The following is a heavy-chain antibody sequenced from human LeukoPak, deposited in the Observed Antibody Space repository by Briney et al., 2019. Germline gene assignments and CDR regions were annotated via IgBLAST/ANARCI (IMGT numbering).Heavy chain of an antibody. CDR3: ARDRGSTTMVRGVNHY. V-gene: IGHV3-48*04. Sequence: GGSLRLSCEASGFSFSTYAMNWVRQAPWKGLEWVSHISSGSATTFYADSVKGRFTISRDNTRNSLSLQMNDLRAEDTAVYYCARDRGSTTMVRGVNHYWGHGTLVTVSS. J-gene: IGHJ4*01. D-gene: IGHD3-10*01. CDR2: ISSGSATT. CDR1: GFSFSTYA.